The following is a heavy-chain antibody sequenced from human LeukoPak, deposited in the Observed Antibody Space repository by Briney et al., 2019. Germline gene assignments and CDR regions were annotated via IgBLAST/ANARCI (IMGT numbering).Heavy chain of an antibody. V-gene: IGHV4-34*01. CDR1: GGSFSGYY. J-gene: IGHJ6*02. CDR2: INHSGST. Sequence: PSETLSLTCAVYGGSFSGYYWSWIRQPPGKGLEWIGEINHSGSTNYNPSLKSRVTISVDTSKNQFSLKLSSVTAADTAVYYCARGALKLYYYGMDVWGQGTTVTVSS. CDR3: ARGALKLYYYGMDV.